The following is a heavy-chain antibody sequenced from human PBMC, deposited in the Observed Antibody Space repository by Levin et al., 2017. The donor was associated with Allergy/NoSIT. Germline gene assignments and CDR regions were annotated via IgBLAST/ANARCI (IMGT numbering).Heavy chain of an antibody. J-gene: IGHJ4*02. Sequence: KASETLSLTCTVSGGSISSYHWSWIRQPPGKGLEWIGYIYYSGSTNYNPSLKSRVTISVDTSKNQFSLKLSSVTAADTAVYYCARLVVAANQDYFDYWGQGTLVTVSS. V-gene: IGHV4-59*01. CDR1: GGSISSYH. D-gene: IGHD2-15*01. CDR2: IYYSGST. CDR3: ARLVVAANQDYFDY.